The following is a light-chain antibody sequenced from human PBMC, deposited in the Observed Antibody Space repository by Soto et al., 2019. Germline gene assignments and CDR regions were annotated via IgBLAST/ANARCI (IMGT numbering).Light chain of an antibody. Sequence: EIVLTQSPGTLSLSPGERATLSCRASQSVSMNYLAWYQQKPRQAPRLLIYGASSTATGTPARFSGSGCGTDFSLTISRLDPEDFVVYYCQQYGSSSWTFGQGTKLEIK. CDR2: GAS. CDR1: QSVSMNY. J-gene: IGKJ2*01. V-gene: IGKV3-20*01. CDR3: QQYGSSSWT.